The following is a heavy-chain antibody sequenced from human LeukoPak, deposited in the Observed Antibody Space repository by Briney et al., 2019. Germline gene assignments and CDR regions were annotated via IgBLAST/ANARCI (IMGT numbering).Heavy chain of an antibody. CDR2: ISSSGSTI. CDR1: GFTFSSYE. Sequence: QAGGSLRLSCAASGFTFSSYEMNWVRQAPGKGLEWVSYISSSGSTIYYADSVKGRFTISRDNAKNSLYLQMNSLRAEDTAVYYCARDGYSWNDVDAFDIWGQGTMVTVSS. J-gene: IGHJ3*02. D-gene: IGHD1-1*01. V-gene: IGHV3-48*03. CDR3: ARDGYSWNDVDAFDI.